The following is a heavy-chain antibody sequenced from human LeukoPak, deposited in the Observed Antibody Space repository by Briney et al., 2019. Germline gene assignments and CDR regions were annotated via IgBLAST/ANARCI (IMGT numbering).Heavy chain of an antibody. CDR1: GFTFSRHG. V-gene: IGHV3-30*19. J-gene: IGHJ4*02. Sequence: GGSLRLSCKVSGFTFSRHGMHWVRQAPGKGLERVAVISYDGGDKFYADSVKGRFTISRDNSKSTLYLEMNNLRTEDTAVYFCVRSWKLLQNFDSWGQGTLVTVSS. D-gene: IGHD1-26*01. CDR3: VRSWKLLQNFDS. CDR2: ISYDGGDK.